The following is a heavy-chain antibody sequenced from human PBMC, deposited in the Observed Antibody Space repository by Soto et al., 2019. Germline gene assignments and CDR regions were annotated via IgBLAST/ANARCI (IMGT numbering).Heavy chain of an antibody. D-gene: IGHD5-12*01. V-gene: IGHV3-23*04. CDR3: AKDALSDDYNSPLDY. CDR1: GFTFSSYA. CDR2: ISGSGVNT. Sequence: VQLVQSGGGVVQPGRSLRLSCAGSGFTFSSYAMNWVRQAPGKGLEWVSRISGSGVNTYYAESVKGRFTISRDNSKNTLYLQMNSLRAEDTAVYYCAKDALSDDYNSPLDYWGQGTLVTVSS. J-gene: IGHJ4*02.